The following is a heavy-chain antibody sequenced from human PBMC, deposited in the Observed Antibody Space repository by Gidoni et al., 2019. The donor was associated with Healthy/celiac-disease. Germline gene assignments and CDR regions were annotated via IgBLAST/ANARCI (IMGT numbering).Heavy chain of an antibody. CDR2: IQQDGSEK. J-gene: IGHJ4*02. Sequence: EVQLVESGGGLVQPGGSLRLSCAASGFTFSSYWMSWVRQAPGKGLEWVANIQQDGSEKYYVDSVKGRFTISRDNAKNSLYLQMNSLRAEDTAVYYCARDRYYDILTGYPDWGQGTLVTVSA. CDR3: ARDRYYDILTGYPD. D-gene: IGHD3-9*01. CDR1: GFTFSSYW. V-gene: IGHV3-7*01.